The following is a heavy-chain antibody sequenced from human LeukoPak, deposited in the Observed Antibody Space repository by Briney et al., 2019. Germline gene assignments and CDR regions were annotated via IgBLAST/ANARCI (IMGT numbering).Heavy chain of an antibody. Sequence: ASVKVSCKASGYTFTGYYMHWVRQAPGQGLVWMGWINPNRGGTNYAQKFQGRVTLTRDTSISTAYVELSSLRSDDTAVYYCARGTGSEITSYYYYGMDVWGQGTTVIVSS. CDR2: INPNRGGT. J-gene: IGHJ6*02. D-gene: IGHD3-10*01. V-gene: IGHV1-2*02. CDR3: ARGTGSEITSYYYYGMDV. CDR1: GYTFTGYY.